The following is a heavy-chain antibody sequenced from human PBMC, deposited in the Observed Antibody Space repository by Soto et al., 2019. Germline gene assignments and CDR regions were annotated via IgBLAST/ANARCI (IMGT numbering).Heavy chain of an antibody. D-gene: IGHD3-16*01. CDR1: GFTFSSYG. CDR2: ISYDGSNK. J-gene: IGHJ6*02. V-gene: IGHV3-30*18. Sequence: QVQLVESGGGVVQPGRSLRLSCAASGFTFSSYGMHWVRQAPGKGLEWVAVISYDGSNKYYADSVKGRFTISRDNSKNTLYLQMNSLRAEDTAVYYCAKDRLSYVWGCMDVWGQGTTVTVSS. CDR3: AKDRLSYVWGCMDV.